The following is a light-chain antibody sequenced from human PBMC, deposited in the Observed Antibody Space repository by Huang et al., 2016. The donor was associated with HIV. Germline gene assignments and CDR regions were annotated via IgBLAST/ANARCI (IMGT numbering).Light chain of an antibody. CDR2: GTS. CDR3: QQYGTSPWT. V-gene: IGKV3-20*01. CDR1: QSVISSY. J-gene: IGKJ1*01. Sequence: EIVLTQSPGTLSLSPGERATLSCRASQSVISSYLAWFHQKPGQAPRLIIYGTSTRATGIPDRFSGSGSGTDFTLTITRLEPEEFAVYYCQQYGTSPWTFGQGTKVEV.